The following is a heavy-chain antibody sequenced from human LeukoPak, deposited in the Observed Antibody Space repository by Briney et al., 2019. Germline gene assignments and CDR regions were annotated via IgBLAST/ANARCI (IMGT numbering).Heavy chain of an antibody. Sequence: GVLRLSCASSGFTFSSYSMNWVRQAPGKGLEWVSSISSSSSSIYYADSVKGRFTISRDNAKNSLYLQMNSLRAEDTAVYYCASVEQCWGQGTLVTVSS. CDR1: GFTFSSYS. CDR2: ISSSSSSI. J-gene: IGHJ4*02. V-gene: IGHV3-21*01. CDR3: ASVEQC. D-gene: IGHD6-19*01.